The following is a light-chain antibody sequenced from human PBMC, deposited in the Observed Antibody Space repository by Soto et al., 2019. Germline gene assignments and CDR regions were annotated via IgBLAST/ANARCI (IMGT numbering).Light chain of an antibody. CDR2: GAS. V-gene: IGKV3-20*01. Sequence: EIVLTQSPGTLSLSPGERATLSCRTSQSVRSSYLAWYQQKPGQAPRLLIYGASSRATGIPDRFSGSGSGTDFTLTISRLEPEDFAVYYCQQYGSSWTFGQVPKVEIK. CDR1: QSVRSSY. J-gene: IGKJ1*01. CDR3: QQYGSSWT.